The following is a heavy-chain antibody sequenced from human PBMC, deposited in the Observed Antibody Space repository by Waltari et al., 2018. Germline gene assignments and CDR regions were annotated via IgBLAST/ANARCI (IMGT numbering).Heavy chain of an antibody. CDR1: GGSLSSYY. D-gene: IGHD3-16*01. CDR3: ARGEYYFDY. Sequence: QVQLQESGPGLVKPSETLSLTCTVSGGSLSSYYWSWIRQPPGKGLEGGGWIYYSGSTTSNPSLKRRVTISVDTSKNQFSLKLSSVTAADTAVYYCARGEYYFDYWGQGTLVTVSS. J-gene: IGHJ4*02. CDR2: IYYSGST. V-gene: IGHV4-59*01.